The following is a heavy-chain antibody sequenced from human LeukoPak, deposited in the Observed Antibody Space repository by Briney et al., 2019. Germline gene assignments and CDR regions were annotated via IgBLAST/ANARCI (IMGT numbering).Heavy chain of an antibody. D-gene: IGHD6-13*01. V-gene: IGHV3-23*01. CDR3: AKERGSSSWYLYYFDY. J-gene: IGHJ4*02. Sequence: GGSLRLSCAASGFTFSSYAMSWVRQAPGKGLEWVSAISGSGGSTYYADSVKGRFTISRDNSKNTLYLQMNSLRAEDTAVYYCAKERGSSSWYLYYFDYWGQGTLVTVSS. CDR2: ISGSGGST. CDR1: GFTFSSYA.